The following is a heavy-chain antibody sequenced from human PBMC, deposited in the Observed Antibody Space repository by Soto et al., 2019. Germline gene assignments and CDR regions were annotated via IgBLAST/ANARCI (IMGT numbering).Heavy chain of an antibody. J-gene: IGHJ4*02. Sequence: PGGSLRLSCAASGLTFSSYGMHWVRQAPGKGLEWVAVISYDGSNKYYADSVKGRFTISRDNSKNTLYLQMNSLRAEDTAVYYCAKDLYYYGSGSYNYWGQGTLVTVSS. CDR2: ISYDGSNK. CDR1: GLTFSSYG. V-gene: IGHV3-30*18. D-gene: IGHD3-10*01. CDR3: AKDLYYYGSGSYNY.